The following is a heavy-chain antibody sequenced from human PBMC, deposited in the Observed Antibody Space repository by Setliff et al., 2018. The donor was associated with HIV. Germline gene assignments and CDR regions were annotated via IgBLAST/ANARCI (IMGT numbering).Heavy chain of an antibody. CDR1: GGTSSIYA. CDR2: IIPIFGIP. V-gene: IGHV1-69*13. Sequence: SVKVSCKASGGTSSIYAISWVRQAPGQGLEWMGGIIPIFGIPNYAQKFQGRVTITADESTSTAYMELSSLRSDDTAVYYCARDREGVRLSMIIEGPFDPWGQGTLVTVSS. CDR3: ARDREGVRLSMIIEGPFDP. J-gene: IGHJ5*02. D-gene: IGHD3-22*01.